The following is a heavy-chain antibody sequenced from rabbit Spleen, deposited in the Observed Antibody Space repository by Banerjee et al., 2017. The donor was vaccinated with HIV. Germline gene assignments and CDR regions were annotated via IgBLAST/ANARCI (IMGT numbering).Heavy chain of an antibody. J-gene: IGHJ4*01. CDR2: INAITGKA. V-gene: IGHV1S45*01. Sequence: QEQLKESGGGLVQPGGSLKLSCKASGFTLSSYYMNWVRQAPGKGLEWIACINAITGKAVYASWAKGRFTFSKTSSTTVDLKMTSLTAADTATYFCARNFDLCGQGTLVTVS. CDR3: ARNFDL. CDR1: GFTLSSYYM.